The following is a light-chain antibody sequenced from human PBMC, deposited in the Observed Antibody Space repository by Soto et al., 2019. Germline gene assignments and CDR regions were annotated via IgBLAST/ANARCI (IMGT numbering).Light chain of an antibody. CDR3: QQGYSFWT. J-gene: IGKJ1*01. CDR1: QSISRY. Sequence: DIQMTQSPSSLSASVGDRVTITCRASQSISRYLNWYQHKPGKAPNLLIYAASSLQSGVPSRFSGSGSGTDFTLTISGLQPEYFATYYCQQGYSFWTFGQGTKVEIK. CDR2: AAS. V-gene: IGKV1-39*01.